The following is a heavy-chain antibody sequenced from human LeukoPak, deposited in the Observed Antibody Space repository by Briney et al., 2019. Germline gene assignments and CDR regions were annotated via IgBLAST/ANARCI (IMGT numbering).Heavy chain of an antibody. J-gene: IGHJ4*02. D-gene: IGHD1-14*01. CDR3: AKDNRPLARLMYSYFDY. CDR1: GYTFSSYW. V-gene: IGHV3-74*01. CDR2: IDTDGSIT. Sequence: GGSLRLSCAASGYTFSSYWMHWVRQAPGKGLVWVSRIDTDGSITSYADSVKGRFTISRDNAKNSLYLQMNSLRAEDTALYYCAKDNRPLARLMYSYFDYWGQGTLVTVSS.